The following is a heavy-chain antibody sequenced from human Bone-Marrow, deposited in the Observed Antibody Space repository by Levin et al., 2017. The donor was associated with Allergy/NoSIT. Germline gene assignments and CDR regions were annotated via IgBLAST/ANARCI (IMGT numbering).Heavy chain of an antibody. CDR1: GFTFSSYA. V-gene: IGHV3-30*04. Sequence: GGSLRLSCAASGFTFSSYAMHWVRQAPGKGLEWVAVISYDGSNKYYADSVKGRFTISRDNSKNTLYLQMNSLRAEDTAVYYCARDPEERERNPYYYDSSGYYYGGVDYWGQGTLVTVSS. CDR3: ARDPEERERNPYYYDSSGYYYGGVDY. CDR2: ISYDGSNK. D-gene: IGHD3-22*01. J-gene: IGHJ4*02.